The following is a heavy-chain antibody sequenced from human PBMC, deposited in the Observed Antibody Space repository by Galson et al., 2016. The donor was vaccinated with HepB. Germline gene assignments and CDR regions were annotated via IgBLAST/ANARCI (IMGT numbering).Heavy chain of an antibody. J-gene: IGHJ4*02. Sequence: SLRLSCAASGFTFTNAWMNWVRQAPGKGLEWISAISGSDGRTYYADSVKGRFTISRDNSKNTLFLQMNSLRDEDTAVYLCARAAGDYGNDGFPNSDYWGQGTLVTVSS. CDR1: GFTFTNAW. D-gene: IGHD4-17*01. V-gene: IGHV3-23*01. CDR3: ARAAGDYGNDGFPNSDY. CDR2: ISGSDGRT.